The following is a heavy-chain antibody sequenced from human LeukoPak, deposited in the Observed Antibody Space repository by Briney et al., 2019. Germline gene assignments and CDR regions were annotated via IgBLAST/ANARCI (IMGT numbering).Heavy chain of an antibody. CDR3: ARHPRYCSGGSCYRDAFDI. CDR2: IYYSGST. CDR1: GGSISSSSYY. J-gene: IGHJ3*02. Sequence: PSETLSLTCTVSGGSISSSSYYWGWIRQPPGKGLEWIGSIYYSGSTYYNPSLKSRVTTSVDTSKNQFSLKLSSVSAADTAVYYCARHPRYCSGGSCYRDAFDIWGQGTMVTVSS. D-gene: IGHD2-15*01. V-gene: IGHV4-39*01.